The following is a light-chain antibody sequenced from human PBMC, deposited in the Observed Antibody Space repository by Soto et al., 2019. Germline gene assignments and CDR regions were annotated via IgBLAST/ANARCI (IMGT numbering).Light chain of an antibody. Sequence: QSVLTQPASVSGSPGQSITISCTGTSSDVGTYTLVSWYQHHPGKAPKLVIYEVNKRPAGVSKRFSGSKSGDTASLTISGLQAEDEADYYCQSYDSSLGGNYVFGTGTKVTVL. J-gene: IGLJ1*01. V-gene: IGLV2-23*02. CDR1: SSDVGTYTL. CDR3: QSYDSSLGGNYV. CDR2: EVN.